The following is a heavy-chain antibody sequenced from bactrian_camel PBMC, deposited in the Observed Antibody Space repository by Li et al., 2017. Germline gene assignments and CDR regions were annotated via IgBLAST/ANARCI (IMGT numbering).Heavy chain of an antibody. V-gene: IGHV3S53*01. J-gene: IGHJ6*01. CDR1: GYISNYC. CDR3: AADAFGGSWSFSPNDYKT. D-gene: IGHD2*01. CDR2: IDSDGIA. Sequence: QVQLVESGGGSVQAGGSLRLSCSVSGYISNYCMGWFRRAPGKEREGVAAIDSDGIASYADSVKGRFTVSRDNANNTVNLMMNNLKPEDTAMYYCAADAFGGSWSFSPNDYKTWGQGTQVTVS.